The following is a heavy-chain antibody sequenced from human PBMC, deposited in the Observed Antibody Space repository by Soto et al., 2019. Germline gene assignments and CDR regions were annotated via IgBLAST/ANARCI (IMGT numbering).Heavy chain of an antibody. V-gene: IGHV4-59*01. Sequence: SETLSLTCAVSGGSISSYYWSWIRQPPGKGLEWIGYIYYSGSTNYNPSLKSRVTISVDTSKNQFSLRLSSVTAADTAVYYCARAPSITIFGVVTHRDGMDVWGQGTTVTVSS. CDR2: IYYSGST. CDR3: ARAPSITIFGVVTHRDGMDV. J-gene: IGHJ6*02. D-gene: IGHD3-3*01. CDR1: GGSISSYY.